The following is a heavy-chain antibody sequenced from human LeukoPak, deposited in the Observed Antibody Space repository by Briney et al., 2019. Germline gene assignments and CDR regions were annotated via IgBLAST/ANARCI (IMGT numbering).Heavy chain of an antibody. CDR2: IYYNGNT. J-gene: IGHJ4*02. V-gene: IGHV4-59*11. CDR3: ARDGKGSGLDYFDY. Sequence: SETLSLTCTVSGGPISSHYWNWIRQPPGKGLEWIGYIYYNGNTNYNPSLKSRVTISIDTSKNQFSLRLSSVTAADTAVYYCARDGKGSGLDYFDYWGQGTLVTVSS. D-gene: IGHD3-22*01. CDR1: GGPISSHY.